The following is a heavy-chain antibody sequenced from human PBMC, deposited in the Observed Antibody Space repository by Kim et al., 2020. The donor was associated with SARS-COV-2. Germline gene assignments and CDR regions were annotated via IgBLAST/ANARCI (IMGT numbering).Heavy chain of an antibody. V-gene: IGHV3-23*01. CDR1: GFTFSSYA. D-gene: IGHD2-2*01. Sequence: GGSLRLSCAASGFTFSSYAMSWVRQAPGKGLEWVSAISGSGGSTYYADSVKGRFTISRDNSKNTLYLQMNSLRAEDTAVYYCSKALGYCSSTSCYPKDYYYYGMDVWGQGTTVTVSS. CDR3: SKALGYCSSTSCYPKDYYYYGMDV. J-gene: IGHJ6*02. CDR2: ISGSGGST.